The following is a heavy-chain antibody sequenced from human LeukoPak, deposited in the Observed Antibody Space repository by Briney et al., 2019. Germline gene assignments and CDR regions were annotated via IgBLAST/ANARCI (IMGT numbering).Heavy chain of an antibody. D-gene: IGHD2-15*01. CDR3: ARDRGYCSGGSCAP. CDR2: ISAYNGNT. CDR1: GYTLTELS. J-gene: IGHJ4*02. V-gene: IGHV1-18*01. Sequence: ASVKVSCKVSGYTLTELSMHWVRQAPGKGLEWMGWISAYNGNTNYAQKLQGRVTMTTDTSTSTAYMELRSLRSDDTAVYYCARDRGYCSGGSCAPWGQGTLVTVSS.